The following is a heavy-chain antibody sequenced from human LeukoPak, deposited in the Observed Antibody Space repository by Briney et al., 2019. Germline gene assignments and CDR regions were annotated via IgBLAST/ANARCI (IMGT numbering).Heavy chain of an antibody. CDR3: ARTSDFWSGYYRPNYFDY. CDR2: IYPGDSDT. Sequence: GESLQISCKGSGYSFTSYWIGWVRQMPGKGLEWMGIIYPGDSDTRYSPSFQGQVTISADMSISTAYLQWSSLKASDTAMYYCARTSDFWSGYYRPNYFDYWGQGTLVTVSS. CDR1: GYSFTSYW. V-gene: IGHV5-51*01. J-gene: IGHJ4*02. D-gene: IGHD3-3*01.